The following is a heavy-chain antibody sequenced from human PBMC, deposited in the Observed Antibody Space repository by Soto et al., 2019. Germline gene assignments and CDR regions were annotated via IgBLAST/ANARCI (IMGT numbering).Heavy chain of an antibody. CDR3: ARDYGMNV. V-gene: IGHV3-7*05. CDR2: IKQDGSEK. Sequence: PGGSLRLSCAASGFTFSSYSMTWVRQAPGKGLEWVANIKQDGSEKYYVDSVKGRFTISRDNAKNSLYLQMNSLTAENTAVYYCARDYGMNVWGQGTTVTVSS. J-gene: IGHJ6*02. CDR1: GFTFSSYS.